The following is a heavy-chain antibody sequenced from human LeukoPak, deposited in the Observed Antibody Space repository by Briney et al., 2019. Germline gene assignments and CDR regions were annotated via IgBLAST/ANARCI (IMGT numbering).Heavy chain of an antibody. D-gene: IGHD6-6*01. CDR1: GGSISSSTYY. CDR3: ARPRESQRSSSPFDY. V-gene: IGHV4-39*01. Sequence: SETLSLTCTVSGGSISSSTYYWVWNRQPPGKGLEWIGSIFDSGYTYYNASLKSRVTMPIDTSKNQFSLKLTSVTAADTAVYYCARPRESQRSSSPFDYWGQGMLVTVSS. CDR2: IFDSGYT. J-gene: IGHJ4*02.